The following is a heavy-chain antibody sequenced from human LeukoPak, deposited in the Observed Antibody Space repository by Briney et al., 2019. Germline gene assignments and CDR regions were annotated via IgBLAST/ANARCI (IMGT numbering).Heavy chain of an antibody. CDR2: IKQDGSET. Sequence: PGGSLRLSCTASGFTFTNHWMSWVRRAPGQGLEWVADIKQDGSETHYIDSVKDRFTISRDNAKKSLYLQMNSLRAEDTAVYFCAMQFTYGDYRPAGDYWGQGTLVTVSS. V-gene: IGHV3-7*01. J-gene: IGHJ4*02. CDR1: GFTFTNHW. CDR3: AMQFTYGDYRPAGDY. D-gene: IGHD2-2*01.